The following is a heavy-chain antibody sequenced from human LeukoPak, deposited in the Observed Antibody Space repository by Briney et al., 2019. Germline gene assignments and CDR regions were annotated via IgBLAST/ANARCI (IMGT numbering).Heavy chain of an antibody. Sequence: ASVKVSCKASGYTFTSYGISWVRQAPGQGLEWMGWISAYNGNTNYAQKLQGRVTMTTDTSTSTAYMELRSLRSDDTAVYYCARPLHYYDSSGYFGYWGQGTLVTVSS. CDR3: ARPLHYYDSSGYFGY. J-gene: IGHJ4*02. D-gene: IGHD3-22*01. V-gene: IGHV1-18*01. CDR2: ISAYNGNT. CDR1: GYTFTSYG.